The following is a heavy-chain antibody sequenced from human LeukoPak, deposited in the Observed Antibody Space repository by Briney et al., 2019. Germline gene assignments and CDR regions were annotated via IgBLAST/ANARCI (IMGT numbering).Heavy chain of an antibody. Sequence: SETLSLTCAVSGYSISSSNWWGWIRQPPGKGLEWIGYIYYSGSIYYNPSLKSRVTMSVDTSKNQFSLKLSSVTAVDTAVYYCARISYYGAGGVFDPWGQGTLVTVSS. CDR1: GYSISSSNW. J-gene: IGHJ5*02. CDR3: ARISYYGAGGVFDP. V-gene: IGHV4-28*05. CDR2: IYYSGSI. D-gene: IGHD3-16*01.